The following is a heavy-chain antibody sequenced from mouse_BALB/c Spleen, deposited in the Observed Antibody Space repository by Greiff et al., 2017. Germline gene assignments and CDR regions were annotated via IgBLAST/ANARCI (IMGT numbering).Heavy chain of an antibody. D-gene: IGHD2-14*01. CDR2: ISYSGST. V-gene: IGHV3-8*02. CDR3: ARYRDGTTGYYFDY. J-gene: IGHJ2*01. CDR1: GDSITSGY. Sequence: EVQLKESGPSLVKPSQTLSLTCSVTGDSITSGYWNWIRKFPGNKLEYMGYISYSGSTYYNPSLKSRISITRDTSKNQYYLQLNSVTTEDTATYYCARYRDGTTGYYFDYWGQGTTLTVSS.